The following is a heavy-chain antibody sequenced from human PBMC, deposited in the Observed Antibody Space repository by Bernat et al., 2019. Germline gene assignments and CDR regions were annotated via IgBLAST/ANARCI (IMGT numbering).Heavy chain of an antibody. J-gene: IGHJ1*01. Sequence: QVQLQESGPGLVKPSQTLSLTCTVPGGSISGGTYYWSWIRQPAGKGLEWIGRIYSSGSTNYNPSLKSRVTISVDTSKNQFSLRLSSVTATDTAVYYCARTYYYDSSGHAEYFQHWGPGTLVTVSS. D-gene: IGHD3-22*01. CDR2: IYSSGST. V-gene: IGHV4-61*02. CDR1: GGSISGGTYY. CDR3: ARTYYYDSSGHAEYFQH.